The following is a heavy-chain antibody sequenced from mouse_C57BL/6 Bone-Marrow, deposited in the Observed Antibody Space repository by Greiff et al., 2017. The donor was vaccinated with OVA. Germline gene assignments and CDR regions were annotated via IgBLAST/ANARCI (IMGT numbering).Heavy chain of an antibody. CDR2: IWRGRST. D-gene: IGHD2-5*01. Sequence: VQLVESGPGLVQPSQSLSITCTVSGFSLTSYGVHWVRQSPGKGLEWLGVIWRGRSTDYNAAFMSRLSITKDNSKSQVFFKMNSLQADDTAIYYCAKNSDYSKYYYAMDYWGQGTSVTVSS. CDR1: GFSLTSYG. J-gene: IGHJ4*01. V-gene: IGHV2-5*01. CDR3: AKNSDYSKYYYAMDY.